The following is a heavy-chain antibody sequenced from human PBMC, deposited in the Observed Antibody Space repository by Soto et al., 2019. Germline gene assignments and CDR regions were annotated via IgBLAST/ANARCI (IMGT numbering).Heavy chain of an antibody. V-gene: IGHV1-8*01. J-gene: IGHJ6*02. D-gene: IGHD3-22*01. Sequence: ASVKVSCKASGNTFTSYDINWVRQATGQGLEWMGWMNPNSGNTGYAQKFQGRVTMTRNTPISTAYMELSSLRSEDTAVYYCARALYYYDSSGYPGYYYYEMDVWGQGTPVTVSS. CDR1: GNTFTSYD. CDR2: MNPNSGNT. CDR3: ARALYYYDSSGYPGYYYYEMDV.